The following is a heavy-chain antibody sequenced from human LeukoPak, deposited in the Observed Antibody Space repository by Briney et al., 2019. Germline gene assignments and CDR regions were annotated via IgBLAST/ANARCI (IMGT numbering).Heavy chain of an antibody. Sequence: GGSLRLSCAASGFTFASYAMTWVRQAPGKGLEWVSYISSSSSTIYYADSMKGRFTISRDNAKNSLYLQMNSLRAEDTAVYYCARDGGTFPFSFDYWGQGTLVTVSS. CDR3: ARDGGTFPFSFDY. CDR2: ISSSSSTI. CDR1: GFTFASYA. D-gene: IGHD1-26*01. V-gene: IGHV3-48*01. J-gene: IGHJ4*02.